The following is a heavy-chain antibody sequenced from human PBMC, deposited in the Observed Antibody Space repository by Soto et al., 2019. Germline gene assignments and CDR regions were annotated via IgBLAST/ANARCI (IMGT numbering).Heavy chain of an antibody. CDR3: ASYLGASGGNDY. CDR1: GGSISSNY. V-gene: IGHV4-59*08. Sequence: SETLSLTCSVSGGSISSNYWSWIRQPPGKGLEWIGYIYYSGSTNYNPSLRSRVTISIDTSKNQFSLKLSSVTAADTAVYYCASYLGASGGNDYWGQGTLVTVSS. J-gene: IGHJ4*02. D-gene: IGHD2-15*01. CDR2: IYYSGST.